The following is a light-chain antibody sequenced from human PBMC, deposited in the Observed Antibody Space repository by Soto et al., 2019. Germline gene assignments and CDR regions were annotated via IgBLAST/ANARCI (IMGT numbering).Light chain of an antibody. CDR2: EVS. Sequence: QSALTQPASVSGSPGQSITISCAGTSSDIGGYNYVSWYQQHPGKAPKVMIYEVSNRPSGVSNRFSGSKSGNTASLTISGLQAEDEADYYCSSYTCISTLYVVGSWTKLTVL. CDR1: SSDIGGYNY. CDR3: SSYTCISTLYV. J-gene: IGLJ1*01. V-gene: IGLV2-14*01.